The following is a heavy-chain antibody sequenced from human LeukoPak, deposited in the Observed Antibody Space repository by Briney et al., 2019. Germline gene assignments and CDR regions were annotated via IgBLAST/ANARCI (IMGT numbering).Heavy chain of an antibody. D-gene: IGHD3-10*01. CDR3: ARTPPRGFVPQGHFDY. CDR1: GYTFTSYG. V-gene: IGHV1-18*01. J-gene: IGHJ4*02. CDR2: ISAYNGNT. Sequence: ASVKVSCKASGYTFTSYGISWVRQAPGQGLEWMGWISAYNGNTNYAQKLQGRVTMTTDTSTSTAYMELKSLRSDDTAVYYCARTPPRGFVPQGHFDYWGQGTLVTVSS.